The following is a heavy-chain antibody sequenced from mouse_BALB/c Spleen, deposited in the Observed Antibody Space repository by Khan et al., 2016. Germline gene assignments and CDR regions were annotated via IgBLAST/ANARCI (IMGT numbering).Heavy chain of an antibody. D-gene: IGHD2-2*01. CDR3: ARSYGYRGFAY. Sequence: VQLKESGPGLVKPSQSLSLTCTVTGYSITSDYAWNWIQQFPGNKLEWMGYISYSGSTSYNPSLKSRISITRDTSKNQFFLQLNSVTTEDTATYYCARSYGYRGFAYWGQGTLVTVSA. CDR2: ISYSGST. CDR1: GYSITSDYA. J-gene: IGHJ3*01. V-gene: IGHV3-2*02.